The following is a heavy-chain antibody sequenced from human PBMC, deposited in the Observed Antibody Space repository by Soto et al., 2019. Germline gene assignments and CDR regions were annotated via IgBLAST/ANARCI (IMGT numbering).Heavy chain of an antibody. CDR2: INPGNGDT. Sequence: QVQLVQSGTEVKKPGASVKVSCKTSGYSFTKYGLHWVRQAPGQRLEWMGWINPGNGDTKYSQQFQGRVTITRDTSATTAYMELSSLRSEDSAVFYCARTDCSSTSCYNYYYYGMDVWGQVNTVNVSS. CDR1: GYSFTKYG. D-gene: IGHD2-2*01. J-gene: IGHJ6*02. V-gene: IGHV1-3*01. CDR3: ARTDCSSTSCYNYYYYGMDV.